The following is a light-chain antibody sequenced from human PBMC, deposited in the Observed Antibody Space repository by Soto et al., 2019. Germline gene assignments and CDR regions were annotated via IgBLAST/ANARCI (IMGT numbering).Light chain of an antibody. Sequence: ELVLTQSPGTLSLSLGERATLSCRASQSVSGSYLAWYQQKPAQAPRLLIYGASSRATGIPDRFSASGSGTDFTLTISRLEPEDFALYYCQQYGSSPYTFGQGTKLEIK. CDR3: QQYGSSPYT. CDR2: GAS. CDR1: QSVSGSY. V-gene: IGKV3-20*01. J-gene: IGKJ2*01.